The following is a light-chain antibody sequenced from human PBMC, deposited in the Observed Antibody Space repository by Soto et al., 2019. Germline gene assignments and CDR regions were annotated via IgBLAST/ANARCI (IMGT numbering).Light chain of an antibody. CDR3: HQYGSPPWT. CDR2: GAS. CDR1: HSVSSSY. J-gene: IGKJ1*01. Sequence: EIVLTQSPGTLSLSPGERATLSCRASHSVSSSYLAWYQQKPGQAPRLLIYGASSRATGIPDRFSGSGSGTDFTLTISRLEPEDFAVYYCHQYGSPPWTFGQGTKVDIK. V-gene: IGKV3-20*01.